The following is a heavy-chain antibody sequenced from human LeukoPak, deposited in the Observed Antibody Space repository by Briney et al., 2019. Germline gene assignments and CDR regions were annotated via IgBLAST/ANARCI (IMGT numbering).Heavy chain of an antibody. D-gene: IGHD6-13*01. CDR3: AREPTYTNTWYTACDY. J-gene: IGHJ4*02. Sequence: GGSLRLSCAASGFTFSHYNMNWVRQAPGKGLEWVSYITGSSTTMYYADSVKGRFTISRDNAKNSLYLQMNSLRAEDTAVYYCAREPTYTNTWYTACDYWGQGTLVTVSS. CDR1: GFTFSHYN. CDR2: ITGSSTTM. V-gene: IGHV3-48*01.